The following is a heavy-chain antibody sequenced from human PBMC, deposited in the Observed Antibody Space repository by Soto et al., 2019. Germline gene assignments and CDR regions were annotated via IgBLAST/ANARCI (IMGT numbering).Heavy chain of an antibody. V-gene: IGHV1-2*04. D-gene: IGHD6-13*01. J-gene: IGHJ3*02. CDR2: INPNSGGT. Sequence: GASVKVSCKASGYTFTGYYMHWVRQAPGQGLEWMGWINPNSGGTNYAQKFQGWVTMTRDTSISTAYMELSRLRSDDTAVYYSAREMARGSSSWSSVGAFDIWGQGTMVTVSS. CDR1: GYTFTGYY. CDR3: AREMARGSSSWSSVGAFDI.